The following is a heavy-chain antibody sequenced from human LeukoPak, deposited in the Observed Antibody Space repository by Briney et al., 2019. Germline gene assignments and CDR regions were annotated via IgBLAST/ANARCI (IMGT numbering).Heavy chain of an antibody. Sequence: ASVKVSCKASGYTFTGYYMHWVRQAPGQGLEWMGWINPNSGGTNYAQKFQGRVTMTRDTSISTAYMELGRLRSDDTAVYYCAREGVLAYCGGDCYSGYFQHWGQGTLVTVSS. CDR3: AREGVLAYCGGDCYSGYFQH. D-gene: IGHD2-21*02. CDR2: INPNSGGT. CDR1: GYTFTGYY. V-gene: IGHV1-2*02. J-gene: IGHJ1*01.